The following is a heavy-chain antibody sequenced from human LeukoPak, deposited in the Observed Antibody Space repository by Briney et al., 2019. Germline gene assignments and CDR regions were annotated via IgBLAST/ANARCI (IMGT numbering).Heavy chain of an antibody. CDR2: IYKAGAT. CDR3: ARGRQCGLNDDWGGCFDS. D-gene: IGHD3-16*01. Sequence: PGGSLRLSCATSGFTFSSYALNWVRLAPGKGLEWVSIIYKAGATFYPDSVKGRFSISRDNSKNIVYLQMNSLRAEDTAVYYCARGRQCGLNDDWGGCFDSWGQGTLVTVSS. J-gene: IGHJ4*02. CDR1: GFTFSSYA. V-gene: IGHV3-53*01.